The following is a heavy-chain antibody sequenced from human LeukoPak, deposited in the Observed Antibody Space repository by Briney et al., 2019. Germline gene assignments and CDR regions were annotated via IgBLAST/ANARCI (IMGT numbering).Heavy chain of an antibody. CDR3: ARDLQDSNYGSGTSKYGSGTYYKRVVYHDAFDV. CDR2: ISYDGSNK. D-gene: IGHD3-10*01. Sequence: GGSLRLSCAASGFTFSSYAMHWVRQAPGKGLEWVAVISYDGSNKYYADSVKGRFTISRDNAKNSLYLQMNSLRAEDTAVYYCARDLQDSNYGSGTSKYGSGTYYKRVVYHDAFDVWGQGTMVTVSS. V-gene: IGHV3-30-3*01. J-gene: IGHJ3*01. CDR1: GFTFSSYA.